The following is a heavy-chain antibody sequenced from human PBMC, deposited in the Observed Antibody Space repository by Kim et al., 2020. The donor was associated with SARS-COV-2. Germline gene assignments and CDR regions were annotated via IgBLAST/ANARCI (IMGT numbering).Heavy chain of an antibody. J-gene: IGHJ4*02. CDR3: ARDLFNWNAPVYY. Sequence: AQKLQGRVTMTTDTSTSTAYMELRSLRSDDTAVYYCARDLFNWNAPVYYWGQGTLVTVSS. V-gene: IGHV1-18*01. D-gene: IGHD1-1*01.